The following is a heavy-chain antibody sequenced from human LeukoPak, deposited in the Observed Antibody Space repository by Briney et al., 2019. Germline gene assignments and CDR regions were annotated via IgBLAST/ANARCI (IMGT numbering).Heavy chain of an antibody. D-gene: IGHD3-3*01. CDR1: GYTFVSYG. J-gene: IGHJ3*02. CDR3: ARDITIFGVVRVVRAFDI. V-gene: IGHV1-18*01. Sequence: ASVKVSCKASGYTFVSYGISWVRQAPGQGLEYMGWISTYNGDTNYAQKFQGRVTITTDESTSTAYMELSSLRSEDTAVYYCARDITIFGVVRVVRAFDIWGQGTMVTVSS. CDR2: ISTYNGDT.